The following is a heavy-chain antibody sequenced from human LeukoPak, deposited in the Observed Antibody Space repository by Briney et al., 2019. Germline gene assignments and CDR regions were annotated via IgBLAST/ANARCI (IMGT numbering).Heavy chain of an antibody. V-gene: IGHV1-8*01. CDR3: AREPRSSWYRVAFDI. Sequence: ASVKVSCKASGYTFTSYDINWVRRATGQGLEWMGWMNPNSGNTGYAQKFQGRVTMTRNTSISTAYMELSSLRSEDTAVYYCAREPRSSWYRVAFDIWGQGTVVTVSS. CDR1: GYTFTSYD. J-gene: IGHJ3*02. CDR2: MNPNSGNT. D-gene: IGHD6-13*01.